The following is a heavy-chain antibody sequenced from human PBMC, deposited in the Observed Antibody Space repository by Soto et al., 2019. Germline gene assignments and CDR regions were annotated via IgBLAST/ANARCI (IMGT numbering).Heavy chain of an antibody. J-gene: IGHJ1*01. CDR3: ARYYYDSGFQH. CDR2: ISAYNGNT. V-gene: IGHV1-18*01. D-gene: IGHD3-22*01. CDR1: GFTFTSYG. Sequence: GAPVKVSCKASGFTFTSYGISWVRQAPGQGLEWMGWISAYNGNTKYAQKLQGRVTMTTDTSTSTAYMELRSLRSDDTAVYYCARYYYDSGFQHWGQGTLVTVSS.